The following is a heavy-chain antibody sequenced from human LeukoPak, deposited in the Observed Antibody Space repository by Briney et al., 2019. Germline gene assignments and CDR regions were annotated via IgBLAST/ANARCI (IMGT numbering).Heavy chain of an antibody. J-gene: IGHJ4*02. CDR1: GYTLTELS. Sequence: ASVKVSCKVSGYTLTELSMHWVRQAPGKGLEWMGGFDPEDGETINAQKFQGRVTMTEDTSTDTAYMELSSLRSEDTAVYYCATGNMVRGVIIGAVFDYWGQGTLVTVSS. D-gene: IGHD3-10*01. CDR3: ATGNMVRGVIIGAVFDY. CDR2: FDPEDGET. V-gene: IGHV1-24*01.